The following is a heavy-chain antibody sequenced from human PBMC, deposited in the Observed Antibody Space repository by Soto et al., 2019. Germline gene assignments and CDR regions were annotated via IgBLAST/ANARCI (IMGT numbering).Heavy chain of an antibody. Sequence: QVQLVESGGGVVQPGRSLRLSCAASGFTFSSYGMHWVRQAPGKGLEWVAVIWYDGSNKYYADSVKGRFTISRDNSKNTLYLQMNSLSAEDTAVYYCARDSDPWSLGADAFDIWGQGTMVTVSS. CDR1: GFTFSSYG. V-gene: IGHV3-33*01. CDR3: ARDSDPWSLGADAFDI. D-gene: IGHD3-16*01. CDR2: IWYDGSNK. J-gene: IGHJ3*02.